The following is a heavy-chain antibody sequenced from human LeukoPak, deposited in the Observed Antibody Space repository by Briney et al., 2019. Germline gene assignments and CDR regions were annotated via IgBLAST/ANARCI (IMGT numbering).Heavy chain of an antibody. CDR3: ARDLFPLIVVVPSGWYFDL. CDR1: GGSISSGGYY. D-gene: IGHD3-22*01. V-gene: IGHV4-39*07. CDR2: IYYSGST. Sequence: SQTLSLTCTVSGGSISSGGYYWSWIRQPPGKGLEWIGSIYYSGSTYYNPSLKSRVTISVDTSKNQFSLKLSSVTAADTAVYYCARDLFPLIVVVPSGWYFDLWGRGTLVTVSS. J-gene: IGHJ2*01.